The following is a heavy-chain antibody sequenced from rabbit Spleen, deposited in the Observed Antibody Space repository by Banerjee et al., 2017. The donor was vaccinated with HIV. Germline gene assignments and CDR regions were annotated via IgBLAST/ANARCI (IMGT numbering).Heavy chain of an antibody. Sequence: QSLEESGGDLVKPGASLTLTCTASGVSFSSNYYMCWVRQAPGKGLEWIACIDTGSSGFTYFASWAKGRFTCSKTSSTTVTLQMTSLTAADTATYFCAREKSGNYGYDLWGPGTLVTVS. CDR2: IDTGSSGFT. D-gene: IGHD6-1*01. J-gene: IGHJ4*01. V-gene: IGHV1S40*01. CDR3: AREKSGNYGYDL. CDR1: GVSFSSNYY.